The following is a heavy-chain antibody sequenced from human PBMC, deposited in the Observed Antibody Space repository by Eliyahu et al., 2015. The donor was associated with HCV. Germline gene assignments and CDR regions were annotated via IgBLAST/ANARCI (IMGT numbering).Heavy chain of an antibody. CDR2: IXPIFGXA. Sequence: QVQLVQSGAEVKKPGSSVKVSCKASGGTFXSYAXSWVRQAPGQGLEWMGGIXPIFGXANXAQKFXGRVTXTADKXTSTAYMELSSLRSEDTAVYYCARDRDCSGGSCSDSIRRYWFDPWGQGTLVTVSS. D-gene: IGHD2-15*01. V-gene: IGHV1-69*06. CDR1: GGTFXSYA. J-gene: IGHJ5*02. CDR3: ARDRDCSGGSCSDSIRRYWFDP.